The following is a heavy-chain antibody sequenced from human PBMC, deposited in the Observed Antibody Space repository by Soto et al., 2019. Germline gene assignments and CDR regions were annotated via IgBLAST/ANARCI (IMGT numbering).Heavy chain of an antibody. V-gene: IGHV4-59*01. CDR2: IYYSGST. CDR1: GGSISSYY. J-gene: IGHJ5*02. D-gene: IGHD2-2*01. CDR3: ASGVADQLEGNWFDP. Sequence: SSETLSLTCTVSGGSISSYYWSWIRQPPGKGLEWIGYIYYSGSTNYNPSLKSRVTISVDTSKNQFSLKLSSVTAADTAVYYRASGVADQLEGNWFDPWGQGTLVTVSS.